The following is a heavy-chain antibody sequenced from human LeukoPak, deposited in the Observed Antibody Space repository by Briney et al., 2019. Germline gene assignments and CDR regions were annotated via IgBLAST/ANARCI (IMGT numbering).Heavy chain of an antibody. CDR2: ISGSGGGT. D-gene: IGHD3-10*01. Sequence: GGSLRLSCAASGFTFSSYAMSWVRQAPGKGLEWVSAISGSGGGTYYADSVKGRFTISRDNSKNTLYLQMNSLRAEDTAVYYFAKADGERSGWFDPWGQGTLVTVSS. CDR1: GFTFSSYA. CDR3: AKADGERSGWFDP. J-gene: IGHJ5*02. V-gene: IGHV3-23*01.